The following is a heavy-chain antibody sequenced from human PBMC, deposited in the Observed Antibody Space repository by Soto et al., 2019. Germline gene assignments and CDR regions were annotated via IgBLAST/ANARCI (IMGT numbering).Heavy chain of an antibody. CDR2: INPNSGGT. V-gene: IGHV1-2*04. CDR1: GYTFTGYY. CDR3: ARSGAGSLGAFDI. D-gene: IGHD3-16*01. Sequence: ASVKVSCKASGYTFTGYYMHWVRQAPGQGLEWMGWINPNSGGTNYAQKFQGWVTMTRDTSISTAYMELSRLRSDDTVVYYCARSGAGSLGAFDIWGQGTMVTVSS. J-gene: IGHJ3*02.